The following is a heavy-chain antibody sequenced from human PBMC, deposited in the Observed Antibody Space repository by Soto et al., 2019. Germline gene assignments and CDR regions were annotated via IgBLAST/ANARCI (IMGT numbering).Heavy chain of an antibody. V-gene: IGHV3-23*01. CDR1: GFTFSSYA. CDR3: MRPAPRGRHYFYFGMDV. J-gene: IGHJ6*02. CDR2: ISSSGGST. Sequence: GGSLRLSCAASGFTFSSYAMSWVRQAPGKGLEWVSGISSSGGSTYYADSVKGRFTISRDNSKNTLFLRMKRPRVEDTAVYYCMRPAPRGRHYFYFGMDVWGQGTTVTVSS.